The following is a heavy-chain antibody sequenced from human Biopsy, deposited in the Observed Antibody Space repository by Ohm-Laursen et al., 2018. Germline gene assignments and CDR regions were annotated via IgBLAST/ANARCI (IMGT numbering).Heavy chain of an antibody. CDR1: GYNFISYS. CDR3: ARGEVTFGELIVSLDS. V-gene: IGHV1-18*01. J-gene: IGHJ4*02. Sequence: ASVTVSCKTSGYNFISYSINWVRQAPGQGLEWMGWIRPLNGDTKYGQKFQDRVTMTTDTSTSTVYMELTSLRSDDTAVYYCARGEVTFGELIVSLDSWGQGTLDTVSS. D-gene: IGHD3-16*02. CDR2: IRPLNGDT.